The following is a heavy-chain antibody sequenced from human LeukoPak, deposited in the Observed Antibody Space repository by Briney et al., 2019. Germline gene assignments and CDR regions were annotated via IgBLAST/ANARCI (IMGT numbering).Heavy chain of an antibody. CDR2: ISSSSSYI. Sequence: GRSLRLSCEASGFTFSSYSMNWVRQAPGKGLEWVSSISSSSSYIYYADSVKGRFTISRDNAKNSLYLQMNSLRAEDTAVYYCAREPDSSGWYSDYWGQGALVTVSS. D-gene: IGHD6-19*01. CDR1: GFTFSSYS. CDR3: AREPDSSGWYSDY. J-gene: IGHJ4*02. V-gene: IGHV3-21*01.